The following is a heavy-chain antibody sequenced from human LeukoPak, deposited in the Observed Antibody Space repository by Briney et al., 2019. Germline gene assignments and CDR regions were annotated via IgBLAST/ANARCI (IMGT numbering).Heavy chain of an antibody. V-gene: IGHV4-59*01. CDR3: ARGSKAAPGTFDY. CDR1: GGSISSYY. J-gene: IGHJ4*02. D-gene: IGHD6-13*01. CDR2: IYYTGST. Sequence: PSETLSLTCTVSGGSISSYYWSWIRQPPGKGLEWIGYIYYTGSTDYNPSLKSRVAISVDTSKNQFSMKLSSVTAADTAVYYCARGSKAAPGTFDYWGQGTLVTVSS.